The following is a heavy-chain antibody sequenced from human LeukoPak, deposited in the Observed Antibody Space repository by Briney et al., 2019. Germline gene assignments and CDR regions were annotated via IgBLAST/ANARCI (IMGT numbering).Heavy chain of an antibody. CDR2: IYSGT. Sequence: GGSLRLSCAASGFTVSSSYMSWVRQAPGKGLEWVSLIYSGTYYADSVKGRFTISRDNSKNTLYLQMNSLRAEDTAVYYCARAQESGSSHLYPFDYWGQGTLVTVSS. D-gene: IGHD1-26*01. CDR1: GFTVSSSY. V-gene: IGHV3-66*01. J-gene: IGHJ4*02. CDR3: ARAQESGSSHLYPFDY.